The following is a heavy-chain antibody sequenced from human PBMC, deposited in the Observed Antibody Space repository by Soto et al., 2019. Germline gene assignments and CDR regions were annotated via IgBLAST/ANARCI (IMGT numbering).Heavy chain of an antibody. V-gene: IGHV1-3*04. J-gene: IGHJ4*02. CDR2: INTGTGYT. CDR1: GYTFTRYA. CDR3: ARADGRLLWLGE. D-gene: IGHD3-10*01. Sequence: QVHLVQSGAEVKKPGASVKVSCKASGYTFTRYALHWVRQAPGQSLEWMGWINTGTGYTRYSQKFQDRVTIARDTSASTAYMELSSLTYEDTAVYYCARADGRLLWLGEWGQGTLVTVSS.